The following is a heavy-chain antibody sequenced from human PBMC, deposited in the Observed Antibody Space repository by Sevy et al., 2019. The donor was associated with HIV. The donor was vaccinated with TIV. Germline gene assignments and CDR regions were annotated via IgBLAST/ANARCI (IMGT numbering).Heavy chain of an antibody. V-gene: IGHV3-49*03. Sequence: GGSLRLSCTSSGFTFGDYALSWCRQAPGKGLEWVGFIRSKTHGGTTEYAASVKGRFIISRDASKSIPYLQMNSLKTEDTAVYYCSRIRGTISPYYYFGMDVWGQGTTVTVSS. D-gene: IGHD3-10*01. CDR1: GFTFGDYA. CDR2: IRSKTHGGTT. CDR3: SRIRGTISPYYYFGMDV. J-gene: IGHJ6*02.